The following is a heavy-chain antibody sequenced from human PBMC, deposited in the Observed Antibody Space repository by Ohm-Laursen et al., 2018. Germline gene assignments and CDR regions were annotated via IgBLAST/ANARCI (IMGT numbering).Heavy chain of an antibody. J-gene: IGHJ6*02. CDR3: ARYYYDSSGYYYIYYGMDV. V-gene: IGHV1-2*02. CDR1: GYTFTGYY. Sequence: ASVRVSCKASGYTFTGYYMHWVRQAPGQGLEWMGWINPNSGGTNYAQKFQGRVTMTRDTSISTACMELSRLRSDDTAVYYCARYYYDSSGYYYIYYGMDVWGQGTTVTVSS. D-gene: IGHD3-22*01. CDR2: INPNSGGT.